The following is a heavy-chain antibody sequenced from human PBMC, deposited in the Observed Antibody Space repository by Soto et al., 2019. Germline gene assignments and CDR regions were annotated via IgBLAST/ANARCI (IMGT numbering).Heavy chain of an antibody. D-gene: IGHD2-15*01. V-gene: IGHV3-11*01. CDR2: ISNSDYTT. CDR3: ASGKWSLDY. J-gene: IGHJ4*02. Sequence: VGSLRLSCVASGISLSDNYMAWIRQAPGKGLEWLSYISNSDYTTYYTDSVKGRFTISRDNAKNSLYLQLNGLRVEDTAVYYCASGKWSLDYWGQGILVTVSS. CDR1: GISLSDNY.